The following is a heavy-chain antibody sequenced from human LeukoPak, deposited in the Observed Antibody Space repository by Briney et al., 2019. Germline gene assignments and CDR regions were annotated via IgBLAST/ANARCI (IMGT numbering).Heavy chain of an antibody. CDR3: YGSGSYQIDY. V-gene: IGHV4-61*02. J-gene: IGHJ4*02. D-gene: IGHD3-10*01. CDR2: ISGSGST. Sequence: SQTLSLTCTVSGDSISSGDYYWSWIRQPAGKGLEWIGRISGSGSTNYNPSLKSRVTISVDTSKNQFSLKLSSVTAADTAVYYCYGSGSYQIDYWGQGTLVTVSS. CDR1: GDSISSGDYY.